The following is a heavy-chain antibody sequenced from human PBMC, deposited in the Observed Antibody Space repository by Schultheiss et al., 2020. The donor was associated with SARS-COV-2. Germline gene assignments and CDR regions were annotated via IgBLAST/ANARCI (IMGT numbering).Heavy chain of an antibody. D-gene: IGHD2-2*01. Sequence: GGSLRLSCAASGFTFSSYGMHWVRQAPGKGLEWVAVISYDGSNKYYADSVKGRFTISRDNAKNSLYLQMNSLRAEDTAVYYCARDRCSNTNCYFDSWGQGTLVTVSS. V-gene: IGHV3-30*03. CDR3: ARDRCSNTNCYFDS. CDR2: ISYDGSNK. J-gene: IGHJ4*02. CDR1: GFTFSSYG.